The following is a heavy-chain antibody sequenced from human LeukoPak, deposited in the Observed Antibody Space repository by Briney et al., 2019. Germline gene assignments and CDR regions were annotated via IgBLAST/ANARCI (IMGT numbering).Heavy chain of an antibody. CDR1: GFTFSSYE. D-gene: IGHD2-15*01. J-gene: IGHJ3*01. Sequence: GGSLRLSCAASGFTFSSYEINWVRQAPGKGLQWVSYISSTGTTIYYADSVKGRFTISRDNAKNSLYLQMNSLRAEDTAVYYCARDGIWAFDVWGQGTMVTVSS. CDR2: ISSTGTTI. CDR3: ARDGIWAFDV. V-gene: IGHV3-48*03.